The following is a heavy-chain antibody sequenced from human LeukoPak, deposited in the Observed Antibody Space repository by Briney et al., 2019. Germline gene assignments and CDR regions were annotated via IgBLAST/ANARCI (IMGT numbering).Heavy chain of an antibody. D-gene: IGHD2-2*01. Sequence: SETLSLTCAVYGGSFSGYYWSWIRQPPGKGLEWIGEINHSGSTNYNPSLKSRVTISVDTSKNQFSLKLSSVTAADTAVYYCARGRGRQRSQLYGMDVWGQGTTVTVSS. CDR2: INHSGST. CDR1: GGSFSGYY. J-gene: IGHJ6*02. V-gene: IGHV4-34*01. CDR3: ARGRGRQRSQLYGMDV.